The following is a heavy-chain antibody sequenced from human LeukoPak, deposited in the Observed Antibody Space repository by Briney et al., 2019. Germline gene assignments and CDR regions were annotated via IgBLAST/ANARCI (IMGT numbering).Heavy chain of an antibody. J-gene: IGHJ4*02. D-gene: IGHD6-19*01. CDR1: GFTFSSYA. CDR3: ARDSAVAGTGDY. Sequence: GGSRRLSCAASGFTFSSYAMNWVRQAPGKGLEWVAVISYDGSNKYYADSVKGRFTISRDNSKNTLYLQMNSLRAEDTAVYYCARDSAVAGTGDYWGQGTLVTVSS. CDR2: ISYDGSNK. V-gene: IGHV3-30-3*01.